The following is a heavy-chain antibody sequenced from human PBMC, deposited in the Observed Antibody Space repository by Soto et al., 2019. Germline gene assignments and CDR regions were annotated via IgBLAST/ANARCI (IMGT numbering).Heavy chain of an antibody. CDR2: ISSSSSYI. D-gene: IGHD6-19*01. J-gene: IGHJ4*02. V-gene: IGHV3-21*01. CDR1: GFTFSSYS. Sequence: EVQLVESGGGLVKPGGSLRLSCAASGFTFSSYSMNWVRQAPGKGLEWGSSISSSSSYIYYADSVKGRFTISRDNAKNSLYLQMNSLRAEDTAVYYCARAPYSSGPYYFDYWGQGTLVTVSS. CDR3: ARAPYSSGPYYFDY.